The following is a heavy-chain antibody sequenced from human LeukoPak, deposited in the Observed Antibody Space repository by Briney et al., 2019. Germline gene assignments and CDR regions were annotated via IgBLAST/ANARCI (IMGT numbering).Heavy chain of an antibody. Sequence: GGSLRLSCAASGFTFSSHAMSWVRQAPGKGLEWVSGMSGSGGTTNYADSVKGRFTISRDNSKNTLYLQMNSLRAEDTAVYYCAKVRSSSAGYWGQGTLVTVSS. V-gene: IGHV3-23*01. CDR1: GFTFSSHA. CDR3: AKVRSSSAGY. D-gene: IGHD6-6*01. CDR2: MSGSGGTT. J-gene: IGHJ4*02.